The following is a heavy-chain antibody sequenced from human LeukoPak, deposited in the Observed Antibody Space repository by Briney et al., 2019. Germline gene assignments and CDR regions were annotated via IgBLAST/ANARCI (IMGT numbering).Heavy chain of an antibody. CDR1: GYSFTSYW. V-gene: IGHV5-51*01. D-gene: IGHD2-15*01. CDR2: IYPGGSDT. Sequence: GESLKISCKGSGYSFTSYWIGWVRQMPGKGLEWMGIIYPGGSDTRYSPSFQGQVTISADKSISTAYLQWSSLKASDTAMYYCARDRRGDMETYYFDYWGQGTLVTVSS. J-gene: IGHJ4*02. CDR3: ARDRRGDMETYYFDY.